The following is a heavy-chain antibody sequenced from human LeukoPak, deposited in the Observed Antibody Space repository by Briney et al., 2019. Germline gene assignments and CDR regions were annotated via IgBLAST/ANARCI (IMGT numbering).Heavy chain of an antibody. J-gene: IGHJ3*02. CDR3: SRGGYHHGFDI. CDR2: ISSSGSTI. V-gene: IGHV3-48*03. Sequence: GGSLRLSCAGSGFTFSSFEMNWVRQAPGKGLEWVSFISSSGSTIYHADSVKGRFTISRDNAKNSLYLQMNSLRAEDTAVYYCSRGGYHHGFDIWGQGTMVTVSS. D-gene: IGHD3-16*02. CDR1: GFTFSSFE.